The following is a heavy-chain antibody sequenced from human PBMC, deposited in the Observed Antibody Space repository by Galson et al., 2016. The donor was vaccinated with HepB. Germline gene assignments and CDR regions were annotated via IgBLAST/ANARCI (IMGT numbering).Heavy chain of an antibody. D-gene: IGHD6-13*01. CDR2: IYPGDSDT. CDR1: GYTFSNHW. Sequence: QSGAEVTKPGESLKISCKGSGYTFSNHWIGWVRQMPGKGLEWMGIIYPGDSDTRISPSFQGQVTISVDKSISTAYLQWSSLKASDTAMYFCARQLSLAAAGPVFEYWGQGTMVTVFS. J-gene: IGHJ4*02. CDR3: ARQLSLAAAGPVFEY. V-gene: IGHV5-51*01.